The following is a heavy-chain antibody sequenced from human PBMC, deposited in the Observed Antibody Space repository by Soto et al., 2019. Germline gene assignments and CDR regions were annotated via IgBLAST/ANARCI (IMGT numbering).Heavy chain of an antibody. V-gene: IGHV3-7*05. CDR2: IKQDGSEK. CDR1: GFTFSSYW. CDR3: ARSSDYDILTGYVGGFDY. J-gene: IGHJ4*02. D-gene: IGHD3-9*01. Sequence: GGSLRLSCAASGFTFSSYWMSWVRQAPGKGLEWVANIKQDGSEKYYVDSVKGRFTISRDNAKNSLYLQMNSLRAEDTAVYYCARSSDYDILTGYVGGFDYWGQGTLVTVSS.